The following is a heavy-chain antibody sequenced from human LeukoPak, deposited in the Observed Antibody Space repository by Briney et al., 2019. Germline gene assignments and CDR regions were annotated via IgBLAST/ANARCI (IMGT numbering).Heavy chain of an antibody. CDR3: ATLGRAYYCDSSGYPPDY. Sequence: ASVKVSCKASGYTFTGYYMHWVRQAPGQGLEWMGWINPNSGGTNYAQKFQGRVTMTRGTSISTAYMELSRLRSDDTAAYYCATLGRAYYCDSSGYPPDYWGQGTLVTVSS. J-gene: IGHJ4*02. CDR2: INPNSGGT. CDR1: GYTFTGYY. D-gene: IGHD3-22*01. V-gene: IGHV1-2*02.